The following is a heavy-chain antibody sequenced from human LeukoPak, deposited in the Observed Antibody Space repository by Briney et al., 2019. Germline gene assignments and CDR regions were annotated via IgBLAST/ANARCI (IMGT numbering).Heavy chain of an antibody. CDR2: IFSGGST. CDR3: ATSVVVVAATGVLDV. D-gene: IGHD2-15*01. CDR1: VTVRSNY. V-gene: IGHV3-53*05. J-gene: IGHJ3*01. Sequence: GGSLRLSCAASVTVRSNYMSWVRQAPGKGLEWVSVIFSGGSTSYADSVKGRFTISRDNSKNTVYLQIDGLRTEDTGVYYCATSVVVVAATGVLDVWGQGTMVTVSS.